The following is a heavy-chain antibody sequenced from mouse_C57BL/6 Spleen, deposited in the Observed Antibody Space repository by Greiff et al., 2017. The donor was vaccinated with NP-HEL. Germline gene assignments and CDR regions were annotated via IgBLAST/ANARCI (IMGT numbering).Heavy chain of an antibody. J-gene: IGHJ4*01. Sequence: QVHVKQPGAELVKPGASVKMSCKASGYTFTSYWITWVKQRPGQGLEWIGDIYPGSGSTNYNEKFKSKATLTVDTSSSTAYMQLSSLTSEDSAVYYCARRYYYMDYWGQGTSVTVSS. CDR1: GYTFTSYW. V-gene: IGHV1-55*01. CDR3: ARRYYYMDY. D-gene: IGHD1-1*01. CDR2: IYPGSGST.